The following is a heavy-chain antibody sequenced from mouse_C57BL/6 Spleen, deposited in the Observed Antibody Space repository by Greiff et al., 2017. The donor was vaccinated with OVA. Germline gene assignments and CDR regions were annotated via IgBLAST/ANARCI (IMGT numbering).Heavy chain of an antibody. CDR1: GFSLTSYG. V-gene: IGHV2-5*01. J-gene: IGHJ3*01. Sequence: QVQLQQSGPGLVQPSQSLSITCTVSGFSLTSYGVHWVRQSPGKGLEWLGVIWRGGSTDYNAAFVSRLSITKDNSKSQVFFKMNSLQADDTAIYYCAKNSHWGQGTLVTVSA. CDR2: IWRGGST. CDR3: AKNSH.